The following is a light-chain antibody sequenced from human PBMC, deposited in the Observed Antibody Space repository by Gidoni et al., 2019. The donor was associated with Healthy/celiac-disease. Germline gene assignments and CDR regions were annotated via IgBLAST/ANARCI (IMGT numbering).Light chain of an antibody. CDR1: QSVSSY. CDR3: QQRSNWPWT. V-gene: IGKV3-11*01. J-gene: IGKJ1*01. CDR2: DAS. Sequence: DIVLTHSPATLSLSPGERATLSCRASQSVSSYLAWYQQKPGQAPRLLIYDASNRATGIPDRFSGRGSGTDFTFTIRSLEPEDFAVYYCQQRSNWPWTFGQGTKVEIK.